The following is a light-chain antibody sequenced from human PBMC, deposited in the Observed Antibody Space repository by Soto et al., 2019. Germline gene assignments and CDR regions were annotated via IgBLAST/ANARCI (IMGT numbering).Light chain of an antibody. CDR3: QQYGSSLLWT. CDR2: GAS. J-gene: IGKJ1*01. V-gene: IGKV3-20*01. Sequence: EIVLTQSPGTLSLSPGERATLSCRASQSVSSSYLAWYQQKPGQAPRLPIYGASSRAPGIPDRFSGSGSGTDFTLTISRLEPEDFAVYYCQQYGSSLLWTFGQGTKVEIK. CDR1: QSVSSSY.